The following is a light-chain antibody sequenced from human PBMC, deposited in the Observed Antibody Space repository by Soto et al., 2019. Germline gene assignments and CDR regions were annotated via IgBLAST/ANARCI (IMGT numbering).Light chain of an antibody. V-gene: IGLV1-40*01. CDR2: GNS. CDR1: SSNIGAGFD. J-gene: IGLJ1*01. CDR3: QSYDSSLIGYV. Sequence: QSVLTQPPSVSGAPGQRVTISCTGSSSNIGAGFDVHWYQQLPGTAPKLLIYGNSNRPSGVPDRFSGSKSGTSASLAITGRQAEDEADYYCQSYDSSLIGYVFGTGTNLTVL.